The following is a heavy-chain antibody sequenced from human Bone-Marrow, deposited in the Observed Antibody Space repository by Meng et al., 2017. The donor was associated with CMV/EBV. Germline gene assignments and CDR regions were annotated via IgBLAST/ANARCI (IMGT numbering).Heavy chain of an antibody. V-gene: IGHV3-21*01. CDR1: GFTFSSYS. J-gene: IGHJ3*02. CDR2: MSSSSSYI. CDR3: AREGCSSTSCYLRGFDAFDI. D-gene: IGHD2-2*01. Sequence: GGSLRLSCAASGFTFSSYSMNWVRQAPGKGLEWVSSMSSSSSYIYYADSVKGRFTISRDNAKNSLYLQMNSLRAEDTAVYYCAREGCSSTSCYLRGFDAFDIWGQGTMVTVSS.